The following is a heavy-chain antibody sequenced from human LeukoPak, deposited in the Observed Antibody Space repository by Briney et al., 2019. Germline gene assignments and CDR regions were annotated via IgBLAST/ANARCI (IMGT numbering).Heavy chain of an antibody. CDR2: INTNTGNP. CDR3: ARVRYYDILTGYLHTGDYYGMDV. J-gene: IGHJ6*02. V-gene: IGHV7-4-1*02. D-gene: IGHD3-9*01. CDR1: GYTFTSYA. Sequence: GASVKVSCKASGYTFTSYAMNWVRQAPGQGLEWMGWINTNTGNPTYAQGFTGRFVFSLDTSVSTAYLQISSLKAEDTAVYYCARVRYYDILTGYLHTGDYYGMDVWGQGTTVTVSS.